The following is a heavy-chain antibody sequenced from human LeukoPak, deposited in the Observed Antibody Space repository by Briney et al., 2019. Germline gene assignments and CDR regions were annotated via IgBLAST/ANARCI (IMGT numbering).Heavy chain of an antibody. CDR3: AREDFYGSGSYLDY. V-gene: IGHV3-53*01. CDR2: IYSGGST. Sequence: PGGSLRLSCAASGFTVSSNYMSWDRQAPGKGLEWVSVIYSGGSTYYADSVKGRFTISRDNSKNTLYLQMNSLRAEDTAVYYCAREDFYGSGSYLDYWGQGTLVTVSS. D-gene: IGHD3-10*01. CDR1: GFTVSSNY. J-gene: IGHJ4*02.